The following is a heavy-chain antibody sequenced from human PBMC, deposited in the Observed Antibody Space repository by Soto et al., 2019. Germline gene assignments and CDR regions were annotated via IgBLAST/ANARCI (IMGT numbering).Heavy chain of an antibody. CDR3: TTGGSSRTLYYYYYYMDV. V-gene: IGHV3-15*01. D-gene: IGHD6-13*01. Sequence: VQLVESGGGLVKPGGSLRLSCAASGFTFSNAWMSWVRQAPGKGLEWVGRIKSKTDGGTTDYAAPVKGRFTISRDDSKNTLYLQMNSLKTEDTAVYYCTTGGSSRTLYYYYYYMDVWGKGTTVTVSS. J-gene: IGHJ6*03. CDR2: IKSKTDGGTT. CDR1: GFTFSNAW.